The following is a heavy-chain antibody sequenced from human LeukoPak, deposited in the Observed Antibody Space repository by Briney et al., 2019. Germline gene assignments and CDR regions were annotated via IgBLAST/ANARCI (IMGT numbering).Heavy chain of an antibody. J-gene: IGHJ4*02. CDR3: ARGTGDLDY. CDR2: ISSGTTYI. Sequence: GGSLRLSCAASGFTFSSFSMNWVRQDPGKGLEWVSSISSGTTYIYYADSVKGRFTISRDNAKNSLYLQMNNLRAEDMAVYYCARGTGDLDYWGQGTLVTVSS. CDR1: GFTFSSFS. D-gene: IGHD7-27*01. V-gene: IGHV3-21*01.